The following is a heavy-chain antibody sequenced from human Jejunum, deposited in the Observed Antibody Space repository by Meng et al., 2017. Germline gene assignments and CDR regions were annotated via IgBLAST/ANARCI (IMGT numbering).Heavy chain of an antibody. CDR1: GFTFNSSS. CDR3: AKLTSL. V-gene: IGHV3-23*01. Sequence: GESLKISCAASGFTFNSSSMSWVRQAPGKGLEWVSTFTGTTTSTYYADSVKGRFTISRDNSKNTLDLQMSSLRAEDTAVYYCAKLTSLWGQGTRVTGSS. D-gene: IGHD3-16*01. J-gene: IGHJ4*02. CDR2: FTGTTTST.